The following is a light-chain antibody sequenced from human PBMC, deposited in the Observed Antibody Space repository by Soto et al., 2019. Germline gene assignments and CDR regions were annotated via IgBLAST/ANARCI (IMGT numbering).Light chain of an antibody. CDR1: QSVTNSY. J-gene: IGKJ4*01. CDR3: QQYDTSPST. CDR2: AAS. Sequence: EIVLTQSPGTLSLSPGERATLSCGTSQSVTNSYIAWYQQKPGQAPRLLIYAASFRATGIPDRFSGGGSGTYFTLTISRLDPEDFAVYYCQQYDTSPSTFGGGTKVEI. V-gene: IGKV3-20*01.